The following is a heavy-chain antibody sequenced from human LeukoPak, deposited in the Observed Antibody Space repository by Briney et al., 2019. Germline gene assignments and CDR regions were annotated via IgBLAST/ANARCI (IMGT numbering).Heavy chain of an antibody. V-gene: IGHV1-18*04. CDR2: ISAYNGNT. J-gene: IGHJ4*02. CDR3: ARDPGYSGYDSFDY. Sequence: ASVKVSCKASGYTFTSYGISWVRQAPGQGLEWMGWISAYNGNTNYAQKLQGRVTTTTDTSTSTAYMELRSLRSDDTAVYYCARDPGYSGYDSFDYWGQGTLVTVSS. D-gene: IGHD5-12*01. CDR1: GYTFTSYG.